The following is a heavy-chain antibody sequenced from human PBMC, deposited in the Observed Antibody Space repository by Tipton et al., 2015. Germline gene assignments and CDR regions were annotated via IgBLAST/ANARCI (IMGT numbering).Heavy chain of an antibody. CDR1: GGTFSSYS. CDR2: IIPIFGAS. CDR3: ASGARGWFDP. Sequence: QVQLVQSGPEVKKPGSSVKVSCKASGGTFSSYSISWVRQAPGQGLEWMGGIIPIFGASKYADKFQGRVTITADESTSVAYMEVSSLRSEDTAVYYCASGARGWFDPWGQGTLVTVSS. J-gene: IGHJ5*02. D-gene: IGHD3-16*01. V-gene: IGHV1-69*01.